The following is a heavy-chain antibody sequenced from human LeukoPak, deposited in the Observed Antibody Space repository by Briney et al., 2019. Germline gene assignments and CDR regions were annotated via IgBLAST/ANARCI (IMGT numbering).Heavy chain of an antibody. CDR3: GRHALVAYFSYYYMDV. J-gene: IGHJ6*03. Sequence: PSETLSLTCTVSGGSISSHYWTWIRQSPVKGLEWIGDISNSGSTSYNPSLKSRVTISIDTSKNQFSLKLSSVTAADTAVYYCGRHALVAYFSYYYMDVWGKGTTDTVSS. CDR2: ISNSGST. V-gene: IGHV4-59*11. CDR1: GGSISSHY. D-gene: IGHD2-15*01.